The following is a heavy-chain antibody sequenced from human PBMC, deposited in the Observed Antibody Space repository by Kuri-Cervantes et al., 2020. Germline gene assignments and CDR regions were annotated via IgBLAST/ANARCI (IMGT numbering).Heavy chain of an antibody. Sequence: SGPTLVKPTQTLTLTCTFSGFSLSTSGVGVGWIRQPPGKALEWLALIDWDDDKYYSTSLKTRLTISKDTSKNQVVLTMTNMDPVDTATYFCARSYDSSGYPYWYFDLWGQGTLVTVSS. CDR2: IDWDDDK. V-gene: IGHV2-70*12. CDR1: GFSLSTSGVG. J-gene: IGHJ2*01. CDR3: ARSYDSSGYPYWYFDL. D-gene: IGHD3-22*01.